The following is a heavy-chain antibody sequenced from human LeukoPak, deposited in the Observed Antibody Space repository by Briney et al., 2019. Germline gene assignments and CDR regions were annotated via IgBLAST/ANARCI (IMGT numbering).Heavy chain of an antibody. CDR1: GYTFTGYD. V-gene: IGHV1-2*02. Sequence: ASVKVSCKASGYTFTGYDMHWVRQAPGQGLEWMGGINPNSGGTNYAQKFQGRVTITRDKSISTVYMELSRLRSDDTAVYHCARVWYYDILTGYSNPAYFDYWGQGTLVTVSS. J-gene: IGHJ4*02. CDR3: ARVWYYDILTGYSNPAYFDY. D-gene: IGHD3-9*01. CDR2: INPNSGGT.